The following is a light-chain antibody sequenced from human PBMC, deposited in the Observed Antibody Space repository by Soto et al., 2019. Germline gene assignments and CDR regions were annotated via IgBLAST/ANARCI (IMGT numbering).Light chain of an antibody. J-gene: IGKJ4*01. V-gene: IGKV3-11*01. Sequence: EIVLTQSPATLSLSPGERATLSCRASQSVSSYLAWYQQKPGQAPRLLIYDASNRATGIPARFSGSGSGTDFTLTISSLETEDFAGYYCQQRSNWPPTFGGGTQVEIK. CDR1: QSVSSY. CDR3: QQRSNWPPT. CDR2: DAS.